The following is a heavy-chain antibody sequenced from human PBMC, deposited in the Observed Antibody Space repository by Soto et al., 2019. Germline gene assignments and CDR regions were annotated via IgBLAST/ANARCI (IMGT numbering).Heavy chain of an antibody. J-gene: IGHJ4*02. D-gene: IGHD5-12*01. CDR1: GFSFTTYA. Sequence: GSLRLSCVGSGFSFTTYAMSWVRQAPGKGLEWLSGISASGGGAPYAESVKGRFTISRDNSKNTVYLQINALRAEDTAVYYCARDFSMVIVAPGYWGQGTPVPVSS. V-gene: IGHV3-23*01. CDR2: ISASGGGA. CDR3: ARDFSMVIVAPGY.